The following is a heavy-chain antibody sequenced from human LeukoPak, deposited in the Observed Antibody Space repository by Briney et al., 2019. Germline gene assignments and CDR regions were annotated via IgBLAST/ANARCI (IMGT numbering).Heavy chain of an antibody. D-gene: IGHD5-18*01. Sequence: PGGSLRLSCAASGFTFSSYGMHWVRQAPGKGLEWVAFIRHDGSNKYYADSVKGRFTISRDNSKNTLYPQMNSLRAEDTAVYYCARDKDRLWLPVGLYYYYYGMDVWGQGTTVTVSS. CDR3: ARDKDRLWLPVGLYYYYYGMDV. V-gene: IGHV3-30*02. J-gene: IGHJ6*02. CDR2: IRHDGSNK. CDR1: GFTFSSYG.